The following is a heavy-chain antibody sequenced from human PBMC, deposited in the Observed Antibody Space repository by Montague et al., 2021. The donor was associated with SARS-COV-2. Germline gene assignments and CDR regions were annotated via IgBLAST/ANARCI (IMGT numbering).Heavy chain of an antibody. CDR2: ISYSGST. Sequence: SETLSLTCTVSGGSISSNLFYWGWIRQLPGKGLEWIGSISYSGSTYYXPSLRSRVTISVDTSKNQFSLKLSSVTAADTAVYYCARVGRQQLVRLSGMDVWGQGTTVTVSS. D-gene: IGHD6-13*01. J-gene: IGHJ6*02. V-gene: IGHV4-39*07. CDR1: GGSISSNLFY. CDR3: ARVGRQQLVRLSGMDV.